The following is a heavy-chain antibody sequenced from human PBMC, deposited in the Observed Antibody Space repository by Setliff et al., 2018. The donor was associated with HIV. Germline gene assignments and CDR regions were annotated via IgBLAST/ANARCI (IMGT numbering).Heavy chain of an antibody. CDR3: VKCSEMLGTPATSSGYYCGWFDP. CDR1: GYTFTNYG. D-gene: IGHD3-22*01. CDR2: ISACNGDT. V-gene: IGHV1-18*01. Sequence: ASVKVSCKASGYTFTNYGFSWVRQTPGQGLEWMGWISACNGDTYYAQKLQGRVTMTTDTSTSTAYMDLRSLRSDDTAVYYCVKCSEMLGTPATSSGYYCGWFDPWGQGTLVTVSS. J-gene: IGHJ5*02.